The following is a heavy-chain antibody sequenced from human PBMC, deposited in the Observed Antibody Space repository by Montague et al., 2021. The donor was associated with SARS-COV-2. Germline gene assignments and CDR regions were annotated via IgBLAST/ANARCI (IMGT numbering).Heavy chain of an antibody. CDR3: ARVFPRWLQFDPYFDY. CDR1: GGSFSGYY. CDR2: INHSGST. D-gene: IGHD5-24*01. V-gene: IGHV4-34*01. Sequence: SETLSLTCAVYGGSFSGYYWSWIRQPPGKGLEWIGEINHSGSTNYNPSLKSRVTISVDTSKNQFSLELSSVTAADTAVYYCARVFPRWLQFDPYFDYWGQGTLVTVSS. J-gene: IGHJ4*02.